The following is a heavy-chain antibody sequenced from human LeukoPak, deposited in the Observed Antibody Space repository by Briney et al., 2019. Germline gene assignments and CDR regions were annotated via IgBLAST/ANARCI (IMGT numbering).Heavy chain of an antibody. CDR3: ASHKENFYDSSGNY. D-gene: IGHD3-22*01. J-gene: IGHJ4*02. V-gene: IGHV3-23*01. CDR2: ISGSGGST. Sequence: GGSLRLSCAASGFTFTSSAMSWVRQAPGKGLECVSSISGSGGSTDYAGSVKGRFTISRDNSKNTLYLQMNGLRAEDTAVYYCASHKENFYDSSGNYWGQGTLVTVSP. CDR1: GFTFTSSA.